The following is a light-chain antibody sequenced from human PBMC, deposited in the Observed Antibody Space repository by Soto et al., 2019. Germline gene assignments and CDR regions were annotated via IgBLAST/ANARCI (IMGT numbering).Light chain of an antibody. J-gene: IGKJ1*01. CDR2: AAS. CDR1: QGISSY. Sequence: IQLTQSPSSLSASVGDRVTITCLASQGISSYLAWYQQKPGKAPKLLICAASTLQSAVPSRFRGRGSGTDCSLTLSSLQPEDFATDYCQQLNSYHRTFGQGTPVE. V-gene: IGKV1-9*01. CDR3: QQLNSYHRT.